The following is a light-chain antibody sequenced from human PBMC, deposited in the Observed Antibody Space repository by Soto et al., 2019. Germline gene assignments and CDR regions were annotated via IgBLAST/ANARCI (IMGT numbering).Light chain of an antibody. CDR3: QQSYSTPIT. CDR2: AAS. Sequence: IQMTQSPSSLSASVGDRVIITCRASQTIASYLNWYQQKPGKAPKFLIYAASSLQSGVPSRFSGSGSGTDFTLTISSLQPEDFATYFCQQSYSTPITFGQGTRLEIK. V-gene: IGKV1-39*01. J-gene: IGKJ5*01. CDR1: QTIASY.